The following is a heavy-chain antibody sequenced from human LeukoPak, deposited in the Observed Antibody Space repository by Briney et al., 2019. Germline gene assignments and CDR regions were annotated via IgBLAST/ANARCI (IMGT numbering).Heavy chain of an antibody. Sequence: GGSLRLSCAVSGLTFSSDAMSWVCQAPGKGLEWVSAVSGSGGGTYYADSVKRRCAISRDNSKTTLYLQLHSLRAEDTAVYYRAKGGKSGYAPVALFDCWGQGTLVTVSS. CDR2: VSGSGGGT. V-gene: IGHV3-23*01. CDR1: GLTFSSDA. CDR3: AKGGKSGYAPVALFDC. D-gene: IGHD2-2*01. J-gene: IGHJ4*02.